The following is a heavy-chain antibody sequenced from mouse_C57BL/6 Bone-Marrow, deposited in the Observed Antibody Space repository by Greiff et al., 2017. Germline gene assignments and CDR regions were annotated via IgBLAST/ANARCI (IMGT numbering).Heavy chain of an antibody. J-gene: IGHJ4*01. CDR1: GYTFTNYW. V-gene: IGHV1-63*01. CDR2: IYPGGGYT. CDR3: ASEGPVYAMDY. Sequence: QVQLQQSGAELVRPGTSVKMSCKASGYTFTNYWIGWAKQRPGHGLEWIGDIYPGGGYTNYNEKFKGKATLTADTSSSTAYMQFSSLTSEDSAIYYYASEGPVYAMDYWGQGTSVTVSS.